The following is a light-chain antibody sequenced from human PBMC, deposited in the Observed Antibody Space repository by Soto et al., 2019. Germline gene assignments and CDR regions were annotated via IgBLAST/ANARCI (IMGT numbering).Light chain of an antibody. V-gene: IGKV3-20*01. CDR2: GAS. J-gene: IGKJ4*02. Sequence: EIVLTQSPGTLSLSPVERATLSCMASQSVSSSYLAWYQQKPGQAPRLLIYGASSRATGIPDRFSGSGSGTDFTLTIRRLEPEDFAVYYCQQYGSSPPRFGGGTKVDIK. CDR3: QQYGSSPPR. CDR1: QSVSSSY.